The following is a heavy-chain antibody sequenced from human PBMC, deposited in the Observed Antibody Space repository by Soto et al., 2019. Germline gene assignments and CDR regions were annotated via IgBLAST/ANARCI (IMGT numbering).Heavy chain of an antibody. CDR2: ISAYNGNT. CDR3: ARGSSVAGRNNWFDP. CDR1: GYTFTSYG. D-gene: IGHD6-19*01. J-gene: IGHJ5*02. Sequence: ASVKFSCKAXGYTFTSYGISWVRQAPGQGLEWMGWISAYNGNTNYAQKLQGRVTMTTDTSTSTAYMELRSLRSDDTAVYYCARGSSVAGRNNWFDPWGQGTLVTVSS. V-gene: IGHV1-18*01.